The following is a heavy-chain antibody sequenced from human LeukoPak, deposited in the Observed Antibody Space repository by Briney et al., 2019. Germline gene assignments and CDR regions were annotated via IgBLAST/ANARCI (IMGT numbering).Heavy chain of an antibody. CDR1: GYTFTGYY. Sequence: ASVKVSCKASGYTFTGYYMHWVRQAPGQGLEWMGWINPNSGGTNYAQKFQGGVTMTRDTSISTAYMELSRLRSDDTAVYYCARARYCSSTSCYPGDIWGQGTMVTVSS. CDR2: INPNSGGT. V-gene: IGHV1-2*02. D-gene: IGHD2-2*01. CDR3: ARARYCSSTSCYPGDI. J-gene: IGHJ3*02.